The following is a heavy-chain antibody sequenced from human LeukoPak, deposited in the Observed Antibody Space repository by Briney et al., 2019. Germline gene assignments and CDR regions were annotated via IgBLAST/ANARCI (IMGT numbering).Heavy chain of an antibody. CDR2: INHSGST. CDR3: ARGGIAAAGTWHYYYGMDV. D-gene: IGHD6-13*01. V-gene: IGHV4-34*01. J-gene: IGHJ6*02. CDR1: GGSFSGYY. Sequence: SETLSLTCAVYGGSFSGYYWSWIRQPPGKGLEWIGEINHSGSTNYNPSLESRVTISVDTSKNQFSLKLSSVTAADTAVYYCARGGIAAAGTWHYYYGMDVWGQGTTVTVSS.